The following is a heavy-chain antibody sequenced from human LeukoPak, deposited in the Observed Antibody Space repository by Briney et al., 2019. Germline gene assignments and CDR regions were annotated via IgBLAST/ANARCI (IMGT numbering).Heavy chain of an antibody. CDR1: GFTLRNYA. CDR3: ARNDYGEYFFDY. V-gene: IGHV3-30-3*01. D-gene: IGHD4-17*01. J-gene: IGHJ4*01. Sequence: GRSLRLSCAASGFTLRNYAMHWVRQAPGKGLEWVAVILYEGVSKHSTDSVKRRFTISRDNSKNTLYLQINCLRTEDTAVCYWARNDYGEYFFDYWG. CDR2: ILYEGVSK.